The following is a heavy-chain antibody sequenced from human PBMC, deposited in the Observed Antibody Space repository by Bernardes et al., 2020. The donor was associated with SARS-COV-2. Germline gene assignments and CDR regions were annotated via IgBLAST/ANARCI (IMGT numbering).Heavy chain of an antibody. CDR3: AREDCTGGRCSKGMDV. CDR2: INPNSGGT. V-gene: IGHV1-2*04. Sequence: ASVKVSCKASGYTFIGYYIHWVRQAPGQGLEWMGWINPNSGGTNYAQKFQDWVTMTRDTSITTAYMELSRLRSDDTAVYYCAREDCTGGRCSKGMDVWGQGTTVTVSS. CDR1: GYTFIGYY. D-gene: IGHD2-15*01. J-gene: IGHJ6*02.